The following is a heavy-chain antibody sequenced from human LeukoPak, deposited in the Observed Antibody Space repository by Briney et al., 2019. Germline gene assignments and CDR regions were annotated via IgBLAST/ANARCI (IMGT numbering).Heavy chain of an antibody. D-gene: IGHD2-15*01. CDR1: GFSFSSYN. CDR2: ISRGSTTI. CDR3: AISSSYNYFDY. V-gene: IGHV3-48*01. Sequence: PGGSPRLSCTASGFSFSSYNINWVRQAPGKGLEWVSYISRGSTTIYYADSLKGRFTISRDNAKNSLYLEMNSLRAEDTAVYYRAISSSYNYFDYWGQGTLVTVSS. J-gene: IGHJ4*02.